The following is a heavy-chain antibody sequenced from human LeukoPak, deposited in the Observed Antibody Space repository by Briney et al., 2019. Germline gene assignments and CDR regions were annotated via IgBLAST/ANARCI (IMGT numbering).Heavy chain of an antibody. CDR3: ARVDSSGSGAIFDY. CDR1: GGTFSSYA. CDR2: IIPIFGTA. Sequence: SVKVSCKASGGTFSSYAISWVRQAPGQGLEWMGGIIPIFGTANYAQKSQGRATITADESTSTAYMELSSLRSEDTAVYYCARVDSSGSGAIFDYWGQGTLVTVSS. V-gene: IGHV1-69*13. D-gene: IGHD6-19*01. J-gene: IGHJ4*02.